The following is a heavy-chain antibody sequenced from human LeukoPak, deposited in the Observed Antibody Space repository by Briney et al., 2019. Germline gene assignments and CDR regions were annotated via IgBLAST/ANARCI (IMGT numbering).Heavy chain of an antibody. CDR1: GYSFTSYW. V-gene: IGHV5-51*01. J-gene: IGHJ4*02. CDR2: IYPGDSDT. Sequence: GESLKISCKGSGYSFTSYWIGWVRQMPGKGLEWMGIIYPGDSDTRYSPSFRGQVTISADKSISTAYLRWSSLKASDTAMYYCARSGPVLRDFFDYWGQGTLVTVSS. D-gene: IGHD1-26*01. CDR3: ARSGPVLRDFFDY.